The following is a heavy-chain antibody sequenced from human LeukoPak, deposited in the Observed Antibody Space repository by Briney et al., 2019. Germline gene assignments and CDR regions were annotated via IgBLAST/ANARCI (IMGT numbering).Heavy chain of an antibody. D-gene: IGHD3-10*01. CDR1: GYSISSGYY. CDR2: IYHSGGT. CDR3: ARGALLWFGSKMEYYFNY. Sequence: PSETLSLTCTVSGYSISSGYYWGWIRQPPGKGLEWIGSIYHSGGTYYNPSLKSRVTISVDTSKNQFSLSLRSVTAADTAVYYCARGALLWFGSKMEYYFNYWGQGTPLTVSS. J-gene: IGHJ4*02. V-gene: IGHV4-38-2*02.